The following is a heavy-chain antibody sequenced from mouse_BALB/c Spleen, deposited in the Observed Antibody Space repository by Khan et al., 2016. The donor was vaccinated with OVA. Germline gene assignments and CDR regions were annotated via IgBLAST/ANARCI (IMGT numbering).Heavy chain of an antibody. Sequence: QVQLKESGPGLVAPSQSLSITCTVSGFSLTGYGVNWVRQPPGKGLEWLGMIWGDGSTDYNSALKYRPSTSKDNAKSQVFLKMNSLQTDDTAMYYCARAYYANYREAMDYWGQGTSGTVSA. J-gene: IGHJ4*01. D-gene: IGHD2-10*01. CDR2: IWGDGST. V-gene: IGHV2-6-7*01. CDR3: ARAYYANYREAMDY. CDR1: GFSLTGYG.